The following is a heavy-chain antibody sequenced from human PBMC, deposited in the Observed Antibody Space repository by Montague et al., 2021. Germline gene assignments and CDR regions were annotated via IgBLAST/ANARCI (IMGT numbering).Heavy chain of an antibody. CDR2: ITSSSSTK. V-gene: IGHV3-48*02. CDR3: ARGRGYSQGY. D-gene: IGHD5-18*01. Sequence: SLRLSCAASGFTFSSFGMNWVRQAPGKGLEWVSYITSSSSTKDYADSVKGRFTISRDNAKNSLYLRMNSLRDEDTAVYYCARGRGYSQGYWGQGTLVTVSS. J-gene: IGHJ4*02. CDR1: GFTFSSFG.